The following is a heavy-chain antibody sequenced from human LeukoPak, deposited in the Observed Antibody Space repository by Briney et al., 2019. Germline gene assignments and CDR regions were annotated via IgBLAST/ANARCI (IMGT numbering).Heavy chain of an antibody. D-gene: IGHD6-19*01. J-gene: IGHJ4*02. CDR3: ARRDTTGSIDY. V-gene: IGHV5-51*01. CDR1: GYSFTNYW. CDR2: IYPGDSNT. Sequence: GEALKISCKGSGYSFTNYWIGWVRQLPGKGLEWMGIIYPGDSNTRYSPSFQGQVTISADMSISTAYLQWSSLKASDTAMYFCARRDTTGSIDYWGQGTLVTVSS.